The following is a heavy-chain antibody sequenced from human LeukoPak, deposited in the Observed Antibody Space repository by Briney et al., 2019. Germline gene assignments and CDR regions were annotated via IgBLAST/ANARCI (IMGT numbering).Heavy chain of an antibody. D-gene: IGHD2-8*02. CDR2: IGTNGIST. CDR3: VKGQEVVYAPTFDY. CDR1: GFTFNSYA. V-gene: IGHV3-64D*09. J-gene: IGHJ4*02. Sequence: GGSLRLSCSASGFTFNSYAIHWVRQAPGKGLEYVSSIGTNGISTYYADSVTGRLTISRDNSKNSLYLQMSSLRAEDTAVYYCVKGQEVVYAPTFDYWGQGTLVTVSS.